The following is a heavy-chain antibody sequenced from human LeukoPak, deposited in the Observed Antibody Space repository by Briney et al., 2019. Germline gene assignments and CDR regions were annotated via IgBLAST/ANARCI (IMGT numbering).Heavy chain of an antibody. CDR1: VFIFTSYS. J-gene: IGHJ4*02. Sequence: GGSLRLSCAASVFIFTSYSMNGVRQAPAKGLEGISYISSSSRTKLYADSVKDRFTISRDNAKNSLYMQMNRLRAEDTAVYYCARGPSGYHNTGGQGTLVTVSS. CDR2: ISSSSRTK. CDR3: ARGPSGYHNT. D-gene: IGHD5-12*01. V-gene: IGHV3-48*04.